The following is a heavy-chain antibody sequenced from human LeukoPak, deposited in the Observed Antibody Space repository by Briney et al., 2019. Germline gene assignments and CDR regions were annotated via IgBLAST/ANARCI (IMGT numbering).Heavy chain of an antibody. CDR1: GYTFTSYD. J-gene: IGHJ6*03. CDR3: ARVKGYSSSWYAPYYYYMDV. V-gene: IGHV1-8*01. Sequence: ASVKVSCKASGYTFTSYDINWVRQATGQGLEWMGWMNPNSGNTGYAQKFQGRVTMTRNTSICTAYMELSSLRSEDTAVYYCARVKGYSSSWYAPYYYYMDVWGKGTTVTVSS. D-gene: IGHD6-13*01. CDR2: MNPNSGNT.